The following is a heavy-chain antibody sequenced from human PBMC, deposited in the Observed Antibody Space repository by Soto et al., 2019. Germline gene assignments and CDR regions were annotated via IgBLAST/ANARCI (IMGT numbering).Heavy chain of an antibody. CDR1: GGSFSGYY. CDR2: INHSGST. CDR3: ARDSFSGWDFDY. D-gene: IGHD6-19*01. J-gene: IGHJ4*02. V-gene: IGHV4-34*01. Sequence: SETLSLTCAVYGGSFSGYYWSWIRQPPGKGLEWIGEINHSGSTNYNPSLKSRVTISVDTSKNQFSLKLSSVTAADTAVYYCARDSFSGWDFDYWGQGTLVTVSS.